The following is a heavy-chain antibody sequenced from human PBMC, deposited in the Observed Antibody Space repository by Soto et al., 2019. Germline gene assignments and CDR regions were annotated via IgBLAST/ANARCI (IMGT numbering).Heavy chain of an antibody. CDR2: VYYRGRG. V-gene: IGHV4-39*01. D-gene: IGHD4-17*01. CDR1: GGSVTNSSYY. J-gene: IGHJ4*02. Sequence: XGTLALTCTVSGGSVTNSSYYWGWIRQSPGKGLEWIGSVYYRGRGYSKSSVKSRVTISVDTSKNRFSLSLNSVTASDTAVYFCVSQRTTVPTQAYFDYWGPGALVTVSS. CDR3: VSQRTTVPTQAYFDY.